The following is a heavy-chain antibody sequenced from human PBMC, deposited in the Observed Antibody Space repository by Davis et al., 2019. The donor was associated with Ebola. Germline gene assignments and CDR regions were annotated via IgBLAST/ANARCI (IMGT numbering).Heavy chain of an antibody. V-gene: IGHV3-23*01. CDR2: ISGSGGGT. J-gene: IGHJ3*01. Sequence: GESLKISCAASGFTFSSYWMSWVRQAPGKGLEWVSAISGSGGGTYYADSVKGRFTISRDNAKNTLYLQMNSLRAEDTAVYYCARETLYYYDSSGYSLWGQGTMVTVSS. CDR1: GFTFSSYW. D-gene: IGHD3-22*01. CDR3: ARETLYYYDSSGYSL.